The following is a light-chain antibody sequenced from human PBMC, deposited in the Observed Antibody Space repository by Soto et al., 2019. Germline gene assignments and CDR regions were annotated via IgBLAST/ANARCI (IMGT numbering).Light chain of an antibody. CDR2: EVS. J-gene: IGLJ3*02. Sequence: QSALTQPASVSGSPGQSIIISCTGTSSDVGGYNYVSWFQQHPGKAPKLMIYEVSNRPSGLSNRFSGSKSGNTASLTISGLQAEDEADYYCSSYTTSKTWVFGGGTKLTVL. CDR1: SSDVGGYNY. CDR3: SSYTTSKTWV. V-gene: IGLV2-14*01.